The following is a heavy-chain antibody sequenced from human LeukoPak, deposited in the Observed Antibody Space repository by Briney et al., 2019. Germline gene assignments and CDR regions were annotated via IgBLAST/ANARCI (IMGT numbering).Heavy chain of an antibody. V-gene: IGHV1-3*01. CDR1: GYTFTSYA. CDR3: ARAGTTTDFDY. CDR2: INAGNGNT. D-gene: IGHD1-1*01. J-gene: IGHJ4*02. Sequence: EASVKVSCKASGYTFTSYAMHWVRQAPGQRLEWMGWINAGNGNTKYPQKFQGRVTITRDTSASTAYMELSSLRSEDTAVYYCARAGTTTDFDYWGQGTLVTVSS.